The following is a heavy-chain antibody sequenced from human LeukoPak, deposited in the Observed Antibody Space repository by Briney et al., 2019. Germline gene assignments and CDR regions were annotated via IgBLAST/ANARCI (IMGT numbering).Heavy chain of an antibody. Sequence: SQTLSLTCAISGDSVSSNSAAWNWVRQSPERGLEWLGRTFYRSKWYNEYAVSVKGRITINPDTSKNQFSLQVNSVTPDDTAVYSCARGVERIDYWGQGTLVTVSS. J-gene: IGHJ4*02. CDR2: TFYRSKWYN. CDR1: GDSVSSNSAA. V-gene: IGHV6-1*01. D-gene: IGHD1-1*01. CDR3: ARGVERIDY.